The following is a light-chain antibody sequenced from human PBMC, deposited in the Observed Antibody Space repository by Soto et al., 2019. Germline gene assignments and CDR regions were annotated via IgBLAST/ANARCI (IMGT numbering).Light chain of an antibody. CDR2: LGS. CDR1: QSLLHSNGYNY. CDR3: MQALQTPPT. V-gene: IGKV2-28*01. Sequence: DIVMTQSPLSLPVTPGEPASISCRSSQSLLHSNGYNYLDWYLQKPGQSPQILIYLGSNRASGVPEMFIGSGSGTDFTLKISRVEAEDFGVYYCMQALQTPPTFVGGTKVEIK. J-gene: IGKJ4*02.